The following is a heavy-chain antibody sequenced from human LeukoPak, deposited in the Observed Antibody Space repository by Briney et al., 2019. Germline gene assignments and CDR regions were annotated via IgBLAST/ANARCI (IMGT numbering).Heavy chain of an antibody. Sequence: GGSLRLSCAASGFTFSDYYMSWIRQAPGKGLEWVSYISSSGSTIYYADSVEGRFTISRDNAKNSLYLQMNSLRAEDTAVYYCARDCSSTSCYRTLDYWGQGTLVTVSS. D-gene: IGHD2-2*01. V-gene: IGHV3-11*04. CDR3: ARDCSSTSCYRTLDY. CDR1: GFTFSDYY. CDR2: ISSSGSTI. J-gene: IGHJ4*02.